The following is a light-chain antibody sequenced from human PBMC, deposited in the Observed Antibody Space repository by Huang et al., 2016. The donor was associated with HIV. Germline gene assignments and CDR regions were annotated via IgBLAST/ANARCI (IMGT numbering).Light chain of an antibody. CDR3: QQYNNWPPMYT. Sequence: EIVLTQSPATRSMSPGQRATLSCRASQSVSRNLAWFQQKPGQAPRLLIYGASTRATDSPTRFSGSGSGTEFTLTISSLQSEDFAVYYCQQYNNWPPMYTFGQGTKLEV. CDR1: QSVSRN. CDR2: GAS. V-gene: IGKV3-15*01. J-gene: IGKJ2*01.